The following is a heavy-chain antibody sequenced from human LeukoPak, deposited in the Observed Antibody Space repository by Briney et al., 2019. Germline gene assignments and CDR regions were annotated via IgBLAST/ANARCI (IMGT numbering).Heavy chain of an antibody. J-gene: IGHJ4*02. Sequence: GGSLRLSCAAPGFTFSSYSMNWVRQAPGKGLEWVSSISSSSSYIYYADSVKGRFTISRDNAKNSLYLQMNSLRAEDTAVYYCARVGKGANSSGYYFDYWGQGTLVTVSS. D-gene: IGHD1-1*01. CDR1: GFTFSSYS. V-gene: IGHV3-21*01. CDR2: ISSSSSYI. CDR3: ARVGKGANSSGYYFDY.